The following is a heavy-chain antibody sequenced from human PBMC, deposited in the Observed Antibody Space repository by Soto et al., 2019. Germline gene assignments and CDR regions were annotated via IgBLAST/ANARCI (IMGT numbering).Heavy chain of an antibody. CDR1: GFSFSSSS. D-gene: IGHD6-19*01. CDR3: ARDTVAGTMWFDP. Sequence: GGSLTLSGAASGFSFSSSSMNWVRQAPGQAQECVSSIRSNSSCIYHPGSVTGRFTISRDNAKNSLYLQMNSLRAEDTAVYYCARDTVAGTMWFDPWGQGTLVTFSS. CDR2: IRSNSSCI. V-gene: IGHV3-21*01. J-gene: IGHJ5*02.